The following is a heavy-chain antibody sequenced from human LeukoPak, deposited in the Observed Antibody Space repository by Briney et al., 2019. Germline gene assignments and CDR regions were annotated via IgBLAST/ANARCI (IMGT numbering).Heavy chain of an antibody. Sequence: GESLKISCKGSGYSFTSYWIAWVRQMPGKGLEWMGIISLFDSDTRYSPSFKGQVTISADKSISTAYLQWSSLKASDTAMYYCARPNKSPEYSSGWYYYMDVWGKGTTVTVSS. J-gene: IGHJ6*03. CDR1: GYSFTSYW. V-gene: IGHV5-51*01. CDR3: ARPNKSPEYSSGWYYYMDV. D-gene: IGHD6-19*01. CDR2: ISLFDSDT.